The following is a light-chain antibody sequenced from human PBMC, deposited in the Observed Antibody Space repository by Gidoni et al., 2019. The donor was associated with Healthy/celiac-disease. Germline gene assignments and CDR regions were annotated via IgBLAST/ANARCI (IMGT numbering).Light chain of an antibody. J-gene: IGLJ2*01. CDR1: SLRSYY. CDR3: NSRDSSDNHVV. CDR2: GKN. Sequence: SSELTQDPAVSVSLGQTVRITCQGDSLRSYYASCYQQKPGQAPELVIYGKNNRPSWIPAPFSGSSLGNTASSTITGAQAEDEAYCYCNSRDSSDNHVVFGGGTKLTVL. V-gene: IGLV3-19*01.